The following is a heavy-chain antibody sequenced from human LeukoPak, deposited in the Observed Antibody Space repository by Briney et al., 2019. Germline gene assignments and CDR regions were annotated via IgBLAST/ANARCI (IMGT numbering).Heavy chain of an antibody. CDR2: IYPAGTT. CDR1: GFTVSNSY. Sequence: PGVSLRLSCAASGFTVSNSYMTWVRQAPGKGLEGVSFIYPAGTTSYADSVKGRFTISRDSTKNTLHLQMNSLRADDTAVYYCAREQAYWFGPWGQGSLVTVSS. J-gene: IGHJ5*02. V-gene: IGHV3-53*01. CDR3: AREQAYWFGP.